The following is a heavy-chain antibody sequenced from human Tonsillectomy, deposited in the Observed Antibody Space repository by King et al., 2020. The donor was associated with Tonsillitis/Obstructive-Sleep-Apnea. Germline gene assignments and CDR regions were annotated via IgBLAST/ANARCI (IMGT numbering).Heavy chain of an antibody. CDR2: IYYTGST. CDR1: GGSITSSTYY. D-gene: IGHD3-9*01. Sequence: QLQESGPGLVKPSETLSLTCTVSGGSITSSTYYWGWIRQTPGKGLEWVASIYYTGSTYYNPSLEGRVTISVDTSKNDFSLKLSSVTAADTALYYCARHSDVVTGYFYYFDYWGQGSVVTVSS. V-gene: IGHV4-39*01. J-gene: IGHJ4*02. CDR3: ARHSDVVTGYFYYFDY.